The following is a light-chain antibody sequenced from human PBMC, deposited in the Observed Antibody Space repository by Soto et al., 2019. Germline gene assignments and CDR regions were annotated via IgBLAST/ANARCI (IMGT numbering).Light chain of an antibody. CDR1: QTISSW. CDR3: QQYEIFPIT. J-gene: IGKJ5*01. Sequence: DIQMTQSPSTLSGSVGDRVTITWMASQTISSWLAWYQQKPGKAPKLLIYDASNMETGVPSRFTGSGSGTDFTFTISSLQPEDIATYYCQQYEIFPITFGQGTRLEIK. CDR2: DAS. V-gene: IGKV1-33*01.